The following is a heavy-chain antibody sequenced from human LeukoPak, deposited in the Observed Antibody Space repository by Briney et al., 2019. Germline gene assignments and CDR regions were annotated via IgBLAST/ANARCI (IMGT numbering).Heavy chain of an antibody. Sequence: ASVKVSCKASGYTFTVYYMHWVRQAPGQGLEWMGWINPNSGGTNYAQKFQGRVTMTRDTSISTAYMELSRLRSDDTAVYYCAREGEYDSSGYPGYWGQGTLVTVSS. V-gene: IGHV1-2*02. CDR3: AREGEYDSSGYPGY. J-gene: IGHJ4*02. CDR1: GYTFTVYY. CDR2: INPNSGGT. D-gene: IGHD3-22*01.